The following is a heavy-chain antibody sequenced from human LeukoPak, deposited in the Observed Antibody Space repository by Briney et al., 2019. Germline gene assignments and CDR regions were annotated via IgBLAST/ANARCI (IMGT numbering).Heavy chain of an antibody. CDR2: TSQRGST. Sequence: SETLSLTCAVYGESFSGYYWSWIRQHPGKWLEWIGSTSQRGSTYYKPSLKSRLAISVDMSKNQILLRLTSVTATDTAMYYCARGVYGSQDSWGQGTLVTVSS. D-gene: IGHD1-26*01. V-gene: IGHV4-34*01. CDR1: GESFSGYY. J-gene: IGHJ4*02. CDR3: ARGVYGSQDS.